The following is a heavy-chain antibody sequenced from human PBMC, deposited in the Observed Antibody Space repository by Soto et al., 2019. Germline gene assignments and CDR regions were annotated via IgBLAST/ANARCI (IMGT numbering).Heavy chain of an antibody. CDR1: GYTFNNHG. Sequence: GASVKVSCKASGYTFNNHGVTWVRQAPGQGLEWMGWISAYNGDTNYAQRLQGRVTMTTDTSTTTAYMEVRGLTSDDTAVYYCARGKKVVVPGFNPTYYYYYGVDVWGQGTTVTVSS. D-gene: IGHD2-15*01. CDR2: ISAYNGDT. V-gene: IGHV1-18*01. J-gene: IGHJ6*02. CDR3: ARGKKVVVPGFNPTYYYYYGVDV.